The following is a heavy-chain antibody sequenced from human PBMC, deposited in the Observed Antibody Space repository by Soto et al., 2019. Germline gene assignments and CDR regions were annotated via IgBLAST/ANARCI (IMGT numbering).Heavy chain of an antibody. D-gene: IGHD7-27*01. CDR2: IYQSGTT. Sequence: TSETLSLTCAVSGGSISSSNWWSWVRQPPGKGLEWIGEIYQSGTTNYNPSLKSRVAISVDKSKNQFSLNLIPVTAADTAVYYCARQLGQYYFDYWGQGALVTVSS. V-gene: IGHV4-4*02. J-gene: IGHJ4*02. CDR1: GGSISSSNW. CDR3: ARQLGQYYFDY.